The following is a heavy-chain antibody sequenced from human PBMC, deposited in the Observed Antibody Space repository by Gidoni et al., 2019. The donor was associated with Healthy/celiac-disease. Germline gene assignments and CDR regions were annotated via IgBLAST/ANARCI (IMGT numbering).Heavy chain of an antibody. J-gene: IGHJ6*02. CDR3: ARGRSWGSESYVSYYGMDV. Sequence: EVQLVESGGGLVQPGGSLSLSCAASGFTFSSYDMPWVRQATGKGLEWVSAIGTAGDPYYPGSVKGRFTISRENAKNSLYLQMNSLRAGDTAVYYCARGRSWGSESYVSYYGMDVWGQGTTVTVSS. CDR2: IGTAGDP. CDR1: GFTFSSYD. D-gene: IGHD3-10*01. V-gene: IGHV3-13*05.